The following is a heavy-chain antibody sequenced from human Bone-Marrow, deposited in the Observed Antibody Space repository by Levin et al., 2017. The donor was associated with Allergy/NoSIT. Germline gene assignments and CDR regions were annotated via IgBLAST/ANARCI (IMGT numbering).Heavy chain of an antibody. Sequence: GESLKISCAASGFTFSSYGMHWVRQAPGKGLEWVAVISYDGSNKYYADSVKGRFTISRDNSKNTLYLQMNSLRAEDTAVYYCAGGYCSGGSCYSGFLIYYYYGMDVWGQGTTVTVSS. CDR1: GFTFSSYG. J-gene: IGHJ6*02. V-gene: IGHV3-30*03. CDR3: AGGYCSGGSCYSGFLIYYYYGMDV. D-gene: IGHD2-15*01. CDR2: ISYDGSNK.